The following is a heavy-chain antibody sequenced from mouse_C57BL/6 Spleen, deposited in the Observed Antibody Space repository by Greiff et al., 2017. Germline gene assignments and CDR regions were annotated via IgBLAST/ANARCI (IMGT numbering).Heavy chain of an antibody. D-gene: IGHD2-4*01. CDR2: ISYDGSN. V-gene: IGHV3-6*01. Sequence: ESGPGLVKPSQSLSLTCSVTGYSITSGYYWNWIRQFPGNKLEWMGYISYDGSNNYNPSLKNRISITRDTSKNQFFRKLNSVTTEDTATYYGAREGWSDYDVLYYFDYWGQGTTLTVSS. CDR1: GYSITSGYY. CDR3: AREGWSDYDVLYYFDY. J-gene: IGHJ2*01.